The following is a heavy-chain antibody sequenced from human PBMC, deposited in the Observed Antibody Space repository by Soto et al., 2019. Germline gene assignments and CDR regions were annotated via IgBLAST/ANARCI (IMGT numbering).Heavy chain of an antibody. CDR2: IYPGDSDT. J-gene: IGHJ6*02. CDR1: GYSFTSYW. CDR3: ARLKKRITIFGSGMDV. V-gene: IGHV5-51*01. Sequence: PGESLKISCKGSGYSFTSYWIGWVRQMPGKGLEWMGIIYPGDSDTRYSPSFQGQVTISADKSISTAYLQWSSLKASDTAMYYCARLKKRITIFGSGMDVWGQGTTVTVSS. D-gene: IGHD3-3*01.